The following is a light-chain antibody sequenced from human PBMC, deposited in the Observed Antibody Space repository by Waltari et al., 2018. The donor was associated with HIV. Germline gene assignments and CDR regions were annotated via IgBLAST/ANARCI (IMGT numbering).Light chain of an antibody. CDR1: SSHIGAGYT. CDR2: GNS. J-gene: IGLJ3*02. V-gene: IGLV1-40*01. CDR3: QSYDRSLSGWV. Sequence: QSVLTQPPSVSGAPGQRVTISCTGSSSHIGAGYTVHWYQQVPGTAPKLLIYGNSNRPSGVPDRFSGSKSGTSASLAITGLQAEDEADYYCQSYDRSLSGWVFGGGTKLTVL.